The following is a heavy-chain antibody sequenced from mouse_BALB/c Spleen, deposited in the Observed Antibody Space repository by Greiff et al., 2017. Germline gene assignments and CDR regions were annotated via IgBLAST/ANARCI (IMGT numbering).Heavy chain of an antibody. CDR2: INPSTGYT. V-gene: IGHV1-7*01. CDR3: ARAQFYGNYEAWYAN. D-gene: IGHD2-1*01. Sequence: VQLQQSGAELAKPGASVKMSCKASGYTFTSYWMHWVKQRPGQGLEWIGYINPSTGYTEYNQKFKDKATLTADNSSSTAYMQLRSLTSEDSAVYYCARAQFYGNYEAWYANWGQGTLVTVSA. CDR1: GYTFTSYW. J-gene: IGHJ3*01.